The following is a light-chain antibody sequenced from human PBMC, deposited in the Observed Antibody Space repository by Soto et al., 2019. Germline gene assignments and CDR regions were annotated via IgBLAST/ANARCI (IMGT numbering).Light chain of an antibody. CDR1: QSINGN. V-gene: IGKV3-15*01. Sequence: EIVVTPSPGTLSVSRGERATLSCRASQSINGNLAWYQRKPGQAPRRLMYATSVRSTGIPARFSGSESGTEYTLTICSLQSEDFAVFYWQQYNNSYSFGRRTKVDI. CDR3: QQYNNSYS. J-gene: IGKJ2*03. CDR2: ATS.